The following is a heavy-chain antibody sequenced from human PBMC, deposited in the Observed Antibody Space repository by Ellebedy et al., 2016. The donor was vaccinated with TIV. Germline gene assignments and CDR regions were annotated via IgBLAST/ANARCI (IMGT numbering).Heavy chain of an antibody. CDR3: AKLGFDILTGSGGMDV. V-gene: IGHV3-48*01. J-gene: IGHJ6*02. CDR1: GFTFSTYA. Sequence: GESLKISCAASGFTFSTYAMNWVRQAPGKGLEWLSYIGSSNSPIFYADSVKGRFTISRDNSMDTLYLQMNSLGVGDTAVYYCAKLGFDILTGSGGMDVWGQGTTVTVSS. D-gene: IGHD3-9*01. CDR2: IGSSNSPI.